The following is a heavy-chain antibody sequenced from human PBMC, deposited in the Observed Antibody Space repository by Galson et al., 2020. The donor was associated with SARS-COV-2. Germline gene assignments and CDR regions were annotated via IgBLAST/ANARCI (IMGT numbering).Heavy chain of an antibody. D-gene: IGHD2-2*01. J-gene: IGHJ6*02. CDR3: TTEGTTPSIVVVPAARYYYYYGMDV. V-gene: IGHV3-15*01. Sequence: GGSLRLSCAASGFTFSNAWMSWVRQAPGKGLEWVGRIKSKTDGGTTDYAAPVKGRFTISRDDSKNTLYLQMNSLKTEDTAVYYCTTEGTTPSIVVVPAARYYYYYGMDVWGQGTTVTVSS. CDR2: IKSKTDGGTT. CDR1: GFTFSNAW.